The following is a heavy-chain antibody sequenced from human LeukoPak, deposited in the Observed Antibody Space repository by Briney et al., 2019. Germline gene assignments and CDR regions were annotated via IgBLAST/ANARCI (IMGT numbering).Heavy chain of an antibody. CDR1: GFTFSNYW. V-gene: IGHV3-74*01. J-gene: IGHJ4*02. D-gene: IGHD1-26*01. CDR3: ARGASNRFDY. CDR2: IYTGGSST. Sequence: GGSLRLSCAASGFTFSNYWMHWVRQAPGKGLVWVSRIYTGGSSTNYADSVKGRFTISRDNAKNTLYLQMNSLRGKDTAVYYCARGASNRFDYWGQGTLVTVSS.